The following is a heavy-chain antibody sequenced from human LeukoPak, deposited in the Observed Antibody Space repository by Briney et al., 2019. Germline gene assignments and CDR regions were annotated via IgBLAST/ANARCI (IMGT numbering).Heavy chain of an antibody. Sequence: PGGSLRLSCAASGFTFSSYEMNWVRQAPGKGLEWVSYISSSGSTIYYADSVKGRFTISRDNAKNSLYLQMNSLRAEDTAVYYYARAYRVITSGLDIYYYYMDVWGKGTTVTVSS. CDR2: ISSSGSTI. J-gene: IGHJ6*03. V-gene: IGHV3-48*03. CDR1: GFTFSSYE. CDR3: ARAYRVITSGLDIYYYYMDV. D-gene: IGHD4-23*01.